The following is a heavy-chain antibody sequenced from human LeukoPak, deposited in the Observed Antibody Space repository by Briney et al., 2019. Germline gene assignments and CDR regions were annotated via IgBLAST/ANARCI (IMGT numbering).Heavy chain of an antibody. CDR1: GFTFSDYA. D-gene: IGHD7-27*01. V-gene: IGHV3-23*01. J-gene: IGHJ4*02. CDR2: ISGSGGST. CDR3: AKASELGRGYFDY. Sequence: GGSLRLSCAASGFTFSDYAMSWVRQAPGKGLDWVSVISGSGGSTYYADSVKGRFTISRDSSKNTLYLQMNSLRAEDTAVYYCAKASELGRGYFDYWGQGTLVTVS.